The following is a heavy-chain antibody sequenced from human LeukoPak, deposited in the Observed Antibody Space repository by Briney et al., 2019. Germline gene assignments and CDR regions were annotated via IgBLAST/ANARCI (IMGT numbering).Heavy chain of an antibody. J-gene: IGHJ4*02. D-gene: IGHD5-18*01. V-gene: IGHV3-30*18. CDR2: ISYDGSNK. Sequence: PGRSLRLSCAASGFTISSYGMHWVRQAPGKGLEWVAVISYDGSNKYYADSVKGRFTISRDNSKNTLYLQMNSLRAEDTAVYYCAKAGDSYGYEGFDYWGQGTLVTVSS. CDR1: GFTISSYG. CDR3: AKAGDSYGYEGFDY.